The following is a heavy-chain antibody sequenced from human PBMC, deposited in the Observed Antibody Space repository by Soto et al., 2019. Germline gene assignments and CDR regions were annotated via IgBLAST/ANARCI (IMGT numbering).Heavy chain of an antibody. CDR1: GFTFSTYW. V-gene: IGHV3-7*01. CDR2: INQDGSER. D-gene: IGHD3-16*01. J-gene: IGHJ4*02. Sequence: EVQLVESGGGLVQPGGSLRLPCAASGFTFSTYWMTWVRQPPGKGLEWVASINQDGSERYYVDSVRGRFTISRDNAKNSLYLQMNSLRADDTAVYYCVCGGNFFVYWGQGALVTFSP. CDR3: VCGGNFFVY.